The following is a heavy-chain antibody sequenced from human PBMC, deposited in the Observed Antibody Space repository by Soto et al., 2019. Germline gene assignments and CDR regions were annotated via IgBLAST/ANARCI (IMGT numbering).Heavy chain of an antibody. Sequence: QVQLQESGPGLVKPSQTLSLSCTVSGGSISSAAYYWSWIRQHPGKGLEWIGYISHRGSTYYTPSLKSRVIISADTSKKQYSLNLTSVTAADTAVYYCAREYTYGSNFFDCWGQGALVTVSS. J-gene: IGHJ4*02. D-gene: IGHD5-18*01. CDR2: ISHRGST. CDR1: GGSISSAAYY. V-gene: IGHV4-31*03. CDR3: AREYTYGSNFFDC.